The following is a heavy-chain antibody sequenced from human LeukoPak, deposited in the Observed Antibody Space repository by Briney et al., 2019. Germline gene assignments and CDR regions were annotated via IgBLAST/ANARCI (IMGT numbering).Heavy chain of an antibody. V-gene: IGHV1-2*06. Sequence: ASVKVSCKASDYIFSGHFIHWVRQAPGQGLKWIGRIDPNSGGTGFAPKFQGRVTMTRDTSISTAYMEVTRLTSDDTAVYYCARRPPMSAADNWLDPWGQGTLVTVSS. J-gene: IGHJ5*02. CDR1: DYIFSGHF. CDR3: ARRPPMSAADNWLDP. CDR2: IDPNSGGT. D-gene: IGHD6-13*01.